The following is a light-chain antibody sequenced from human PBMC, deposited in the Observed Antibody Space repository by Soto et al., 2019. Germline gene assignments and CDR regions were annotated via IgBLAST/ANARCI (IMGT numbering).Light chain of an antibody. CDR1: QSISNW. J-gene: IGKJ1*01. CDR2: HAS. Sequence: IEMTQSPSTLPASLGDRVPITCRASQSISNWLAWYQPKTGTAPKLLVYHASTLESGVPSRFSGSGSGTEFTLTISSLQPDDFATYYCQQYMSYSFGQGTKVDIK. CDR3: QQYMSYS. V-gene: IGKV1-5*01.